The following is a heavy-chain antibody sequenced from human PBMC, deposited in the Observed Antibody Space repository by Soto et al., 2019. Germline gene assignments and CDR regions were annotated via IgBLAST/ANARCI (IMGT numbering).Heavy chain of an antibody. CDR1: GDTFTAYA. Sequence: QVQLVQSGAEVKKPGASVKVSCKASGDTFTAYAIHWVRQAPGQRLEWLGWSNGGSGDTKYSQMLQGRVIITRDTSATTAYMELSSLTSEDTALYYCARSQWLPFFDYWGQGTLVTVSS. J-gene: IGHJ4*02. D-gene: IGHD6-19*01. CDR2: SNGGSGDT. V-gene: IGHV1-3*01. CDR3: ARSQWLPFFDY.